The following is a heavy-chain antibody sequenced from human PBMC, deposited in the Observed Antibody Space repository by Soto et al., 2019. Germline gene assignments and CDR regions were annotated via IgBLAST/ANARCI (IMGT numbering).Heavy chain of an antibody. D-gene: IGHD3-22*01. J-gene: IGHJ4*02. V-gene: IGHV2-5*01. CDR2: IYWNDDK. Sequence: QITLKESGPTLVNPTQTLTLTCTFSGFSLSTSGVGVGWIRQPPGKALEWLALIYWNDDKRYSPSLKSRLTITKDTSKNQVVLTMTNMDPVDTATYYCAHWVQYYYDSSGYWTHWGQGTLVTVSS. CDR3: AHWVQYYYDSSGYWTH. CDR1: GFSLSTSGVG.